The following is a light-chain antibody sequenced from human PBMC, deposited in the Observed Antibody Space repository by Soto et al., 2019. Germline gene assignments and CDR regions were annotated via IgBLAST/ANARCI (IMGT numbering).Light chain of an antibody. J-gene: IGLJ1*01. CDR3: CSYAGSPYV. V-gene: IGLV2-11*01. Sequence: QSALTQPRSVSGSPGQSVSISCSGTSSDVGAYDYVSWYQQHPGKAPKLVIYDVTKRPSGVPDRFSGSKFGNTASLTISGLQTEDEADYYCCSYAGSPYVFGTGTKVTVL. CDR1: SSDVGAYDY. CDR2: DVT.